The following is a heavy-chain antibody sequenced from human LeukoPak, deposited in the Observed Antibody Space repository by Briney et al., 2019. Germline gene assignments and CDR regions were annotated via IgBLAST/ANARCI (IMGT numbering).Heavy chain of an antibody. J-gene: IGHJ6*03. CDR3: ARVVPAATNYYYYYMDV. Sequence: VKVSCKASGGTFSSYAISWVGQAPGQGLEWMGGIIPIFGTANYAQKFQGRVTITTDGSTSTAYMELSSLRSEDTAVYYCARVVPAATNYYYYYMDVWGKGTTVTVSS. D-gene: IGHD2-2*01. V-gene: IGHV1-69*13. CDR2: IIPIFGTA. CDR1: GGTFSSYA.